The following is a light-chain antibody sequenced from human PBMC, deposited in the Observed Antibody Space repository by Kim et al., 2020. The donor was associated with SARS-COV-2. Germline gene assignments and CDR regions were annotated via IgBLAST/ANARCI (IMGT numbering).Light chain of an antibody. CDR3: SSYSSTSTRV. CDR2: DVS. V-gene: IGLV2-14*03. J-gene: IGLJ3*02. CDR1: RHVVGGYNS. Sequence: QSSTTSSAGPRHVVGGYNSFSWYQQHPGKAPKLVIYDVSNRPSGVSNRFSGSKSGNTASLTISGLLGEDEADYYCSSYSSTSTRVCGGGTQLTVL.